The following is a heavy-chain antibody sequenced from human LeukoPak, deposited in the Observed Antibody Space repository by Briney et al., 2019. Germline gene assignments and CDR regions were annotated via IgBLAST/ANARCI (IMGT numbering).Heavy chain of an antibody. Sequence: SETLSLTCTVSGGSISSYYWSWIRQPPGKGLEWIGYIYYSGSTNYNPSLKSRVTISVDTSKNQFSLKLSSVTAADTAVYYCAANEYGSGSYLDYWGQGTLVTDSS. CDR3: AANEYGSGSYLDY. CDR1: GGSISSYY. J-gene: IGHJ4*02. V-gene: IGHV4-59*08. CDR2: IYYSGST. D-gene: IGHD3-10*01.